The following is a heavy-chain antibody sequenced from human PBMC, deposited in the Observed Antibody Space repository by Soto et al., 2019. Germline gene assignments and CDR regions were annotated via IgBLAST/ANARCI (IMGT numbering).Heavy chain of an antibody. CDR2: ISYDGSYK. Sequence: GGSLRLSCVASGFTFSSYGMDWARQAPGKGLEWVAVISYDGSYKYYADSVKGRLTISRDNSKNTVYLQMNSLRGEDTAVYYCAKGQHCSSTSCYFYRYGMDVWGQGTTVTVSS. CDR1: GFTFSSYG. D-gene: IGHD2-2*01. J-gene: IGHJ6*02. V-gene: IGHV3-30*18. CDR3: AKGQHCSSTSCYFYRYGMDV.